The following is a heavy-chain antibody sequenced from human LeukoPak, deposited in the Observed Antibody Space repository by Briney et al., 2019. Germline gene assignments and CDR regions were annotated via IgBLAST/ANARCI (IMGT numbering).Heavy chain of an antibody. V-gene: IGHV5-51*01. J-gene: IGHJ4*02. Sequence: GGSLQISCKGSGYRFTNYWIGWVRQVPGKGLEWMGILYPGDSDTRYSPSFQGQVTISADKSISTAYLQWSSLKASDTAMYYCARPSTYYGSGSYPFDYWGQGTRVTVSA. D-gene: IGHD3-10*01. CDR3: ARPSTYYGSGSYPFDY. CDR2: LYPGDSDT. CDR1: GYRFTNYW.